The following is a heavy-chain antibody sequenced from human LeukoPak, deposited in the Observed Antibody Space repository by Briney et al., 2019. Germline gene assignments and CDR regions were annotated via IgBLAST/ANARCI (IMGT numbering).Heavy chain of an antibody. V-gene: IGHV3-30*18. J-gene: IGHJ6*02. CDR2: ISYDGSNK. D-gene: IGHD3-9*01. CDR1: GFTFSSYG. CDR3: AKEVRVLTGFGYGMDV. Sequence: GGSLRLSCAASGFTFSSYGMHWVRQAPGKGLEWVAVISYDGSNKYYADSVKGRFTITRDNSKNTLYLQMNSLRAEDTAVYYCAKEVRVLTGFGYGMDVWGQGTTVTVSS.